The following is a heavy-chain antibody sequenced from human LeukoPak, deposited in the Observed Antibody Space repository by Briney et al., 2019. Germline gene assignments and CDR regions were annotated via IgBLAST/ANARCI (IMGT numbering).Heavy chain of an antibody. Sequence: SETLSLTCTVSGGAISSYYWSWIRQPPGKGLEWIGYIHYSGSTNYNPSLKSRVTISVDTSRNHFSLKLSSVTAADTAVYYCARGIDNMDYWGQGTLATVSS. CDR1: GGAISSYY. D-gene: IGHD1-1*01. CDR3: ARGIDNMDY. V-gene: IGHV4-59*01. CDR2: IHYSGST. J-gene: IGHJ4*02.